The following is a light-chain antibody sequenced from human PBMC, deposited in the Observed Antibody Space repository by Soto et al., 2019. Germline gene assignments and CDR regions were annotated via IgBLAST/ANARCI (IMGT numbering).Light chain of an antibody. V-gene: IGKV3-20*01. CDR3: QQYGNSPLT. Sequence: EIVLTQSPGTLSLSPGERATLSCTASQSVAGNFLAWYQQRPGQAPRLLISAASSRATAIPDRFSGSGSGTECTLTISRLEPDDSAVYFCQQYGNSPLTFGPGTKLNIK. CDR2: AAS. CDR1: QSVAGNF. J-gene: IGKJ3*01.